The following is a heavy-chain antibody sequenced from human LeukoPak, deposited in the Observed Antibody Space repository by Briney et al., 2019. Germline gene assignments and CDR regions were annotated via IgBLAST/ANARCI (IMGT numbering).Heavy chain of an antibody. V-gene: IGHV4-4*07. CDR2: IYTSGST. D-gene: IGHD2-2*02. CDR3: ARSAFYCSSTSCYTKENY. J-gene: IGHJ4*02. CDR1: GGSISSYY. Sequence: SETLSLTCTVSGGSISSYYWSWIRQPAGKGLEWIGRIYTSGSTNYNPSLKSRVTMSVDTSKNQSSLKLSSVTAADTAVYYCARSAFYCSSTSCYTKENYWGQGTLVTVSS.